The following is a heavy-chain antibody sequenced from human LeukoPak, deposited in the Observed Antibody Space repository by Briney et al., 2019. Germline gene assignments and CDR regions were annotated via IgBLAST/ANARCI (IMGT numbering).Heavy chain of an antibody. Sequence: PGGSLRLSCAASGFTFSSYSMHWVRQAPGKGLEWVAVISYDGSNKYYADSVKGRFTISRDNSKNTLYLQMNSLRAEDTAVYYCIVATNDAFDIWGQGTMVTVSS. CDR2: ISYDGSNK. CDR3: IVATNDAFDI. CDR1: GFTFSSYS. J-gene: IGHJ3*02. V-gene: IGHV3-30*03. D-gene: IGHD5-12*01.